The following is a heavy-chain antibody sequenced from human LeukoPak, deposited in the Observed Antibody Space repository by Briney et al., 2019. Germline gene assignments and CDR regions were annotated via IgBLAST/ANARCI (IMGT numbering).Heavy chain of an antibody. CDR2: ISPGVSGYT. D-gene: IGHD2/OR15-2a*01. J-gene: IGHJ6*02. Sequence: GGSLRLPCLASGFSFNSYTMNWVREAPGKGLEWVSTISPGVSGYTWYAESVKGRFTISRDNPENSLYLQMDSLRADDTAVYYCVRDVSRRIGMDVWGQGTTVTVSS. CDR1: GFSFNSYT. V-gene: IGHV3-21*06. CDR3: VRDVSRRIGMDV.